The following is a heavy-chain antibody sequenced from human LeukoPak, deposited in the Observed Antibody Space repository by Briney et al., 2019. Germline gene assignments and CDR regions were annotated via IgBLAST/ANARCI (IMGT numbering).Heavy chain of an antibody. D-gene: IGHD3-10*01. CDR3: AKDQGWFGVGSFYYYYYMDV. CDR2: ISGSGGST. Sequence: GGSLRLSCAASEFIFSSYAMSWVRQAPGKGLEWVSTISGSGGSTYYADPVKGRFTISRDNSKNTLYLQMNSLRAEDTAVYYCAKDQGWFGVGSFYYYYYMDVWGKGTTVTISS. CDR1: EFIFSSYA. J-gene: IGHJ6*03. V-gene: IGHV3-23*01.